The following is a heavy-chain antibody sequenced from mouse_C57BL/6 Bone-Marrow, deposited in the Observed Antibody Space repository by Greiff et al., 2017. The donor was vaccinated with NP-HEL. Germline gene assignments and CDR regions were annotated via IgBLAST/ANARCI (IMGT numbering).Heavy chain of an antibody. D-gene: IGHD2-4*01. Sequence: VHLVESGPGLVQPSQSLSITCTVSGFSLTSYGVHWVRQSPGKGLEWLGVIWSGGSTDYNAAFISRLSISKDNSKSQVFFKMNSLQADDTAIYYCASYDYGEFAYWGQGTLVTVSA. CDR3: ASYDYGEFAY. V-gene: IGHV2-2*01. CDR2: IWSGGST. J-gene: IGHJ3*01. CDR1: GFSLTSYG.